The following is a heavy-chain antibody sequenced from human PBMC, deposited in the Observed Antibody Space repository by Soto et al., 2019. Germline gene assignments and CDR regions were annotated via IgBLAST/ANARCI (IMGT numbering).Heavy chain of an antibody. J-gene: IGHJ5*01. V-gene: IGHV1-2*02. CDR2: LNLNSGGT. CDR1: GDTFTDTS. CDR3: ARDLGGYDLYGPDS. Sequence: ASVKVSCNASGDTFTDTSMHWVRQAPRHGLEWMGWLNLNSGGTYYAQKFQGRVTMTWDASISTAYLELNGLSSDDTAMYYCARDLGGYDLYGPDSWGQGTLVTVSS. D-gene: IGHD5-12*01.